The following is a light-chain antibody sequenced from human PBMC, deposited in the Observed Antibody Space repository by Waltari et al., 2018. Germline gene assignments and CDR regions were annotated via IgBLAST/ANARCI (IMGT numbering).Light chain of an antibody. CDR3: AAWDDSLIGVL. CDR2: SNS. Sequence: SFLTQPPSSSCTPGQRVTLSCSGSSSNIGSNTVNWYQQLPGTAPKLLSVSNSKLPSGVPHRFSGSMSGTSASRAISGLQSEDEAYYYCAAWDDSLIGVLFGGGTKLTV. J-gene: IGLJ2*01. V-gene: IGLV1-44*01. CDR1: SSNIGSNT.